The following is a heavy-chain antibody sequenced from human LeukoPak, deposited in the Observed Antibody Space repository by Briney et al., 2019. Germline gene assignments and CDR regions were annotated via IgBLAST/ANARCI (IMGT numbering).Heavy chain of an antibody. CDR3: ARDKTIFGVVILND. CDR2: INPKSGGT. CDR1: GYTFTCYY. D-gene: IGHD3-3*01. Sequence: ASVKVSCKASGYTFTCYYMHWVRQAPGQGLEWMGWINPKSGGTNYAQKFQGRVTMTRDTSISTAYMELSRLRSDDTAVYYCARDKTIFGVVILNDWGQGALVTVSS. J-gene: IGHJ4*02. V-gene: IGHV1-2*02.